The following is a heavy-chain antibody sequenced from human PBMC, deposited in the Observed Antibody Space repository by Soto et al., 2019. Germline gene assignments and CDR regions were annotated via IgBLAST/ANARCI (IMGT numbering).Heavy chain of an antibody. Sequence: LSLTCTVSGGSISDYYMNWLRQAPGKGLEWVSYISSSSDTIYYADSVRGRFTISRDNAKNSLYLQMNSLRAEDTAVYYCARGGDYFDYWGQGALVTVSS. J-gene: IGHJ4*02. CDR3: ARGGDYFDY. V-gene: IGHV3-11*01. D-gene: IGHD3-10*01. CDR2: ISSSSDTI. CDR1: GGSISDYY.